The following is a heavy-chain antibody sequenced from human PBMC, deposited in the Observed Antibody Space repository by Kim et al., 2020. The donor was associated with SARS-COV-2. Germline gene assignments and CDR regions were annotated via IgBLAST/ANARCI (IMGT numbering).Heavy chain of an antibody. CDR2: ISYDGSNK. CDR1: GFTFSSYA. D-gene: IGHD2-2*01. CDR3: ARDRLDCSSTSCPSIFD. V-gene: IGHV3-30*04. J-gene: IGHJ4*01. Sequence: GGSLRLSCAASGFTFSSYAMHWVRQAPGKGLEWVAVISYDGSNKYYADSVKGRFTISRDNSKNTLYLQMNSLRAEDTAVYYCARDRLDCSSTSCPSIFD.